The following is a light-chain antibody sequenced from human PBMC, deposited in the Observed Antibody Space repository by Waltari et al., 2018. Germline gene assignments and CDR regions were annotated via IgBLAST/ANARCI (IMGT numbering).Light chain of an antibody. V-gene: IGLV3-19*01. CDR2: GQN. CDR1: SLRRYY. J-gene: IGLJ2*01. CDR3: HSRDTSSTRV. Sequence: SSELTQDPAVSVALGPTVRITCQGDSLRRYYASWYQQRPGQAPILVLYGQNNRPSGIPDRFSGSISGNTASLTITGAQAEDEADYYCHSRDTSSTRVFGGGTRLTV.